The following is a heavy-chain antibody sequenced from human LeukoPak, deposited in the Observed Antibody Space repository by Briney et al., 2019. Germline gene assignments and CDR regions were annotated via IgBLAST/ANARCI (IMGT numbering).Heavy chain of an antibody. CDR2: ISYDGSNK. CDR3: AKDQSGRQWLVRYYYYGMDV. D-gene: IGHD6-19*01. V-gene: IGHV3-30*18. J-gene: IGHJ6*04. Sequence: GRSLRLSCAASGFTFSSYGMHWVRQAPGKGLEWVAVISYDGSNKYYADSVKGRFTISRDNSKNTLYLQMNSLRAEDTAVYYCAKDQSGRQWLVRYYYYGMDVWGKGTTVTVSS. CDR1: GFTFSSYG.